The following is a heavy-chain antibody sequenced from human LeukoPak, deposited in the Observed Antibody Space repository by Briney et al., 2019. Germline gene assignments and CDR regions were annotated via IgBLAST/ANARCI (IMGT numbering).Heavy chain of an antibody. CDR2: ISYDGSKK. Sequence: GGSLRLSCAASGFTFSNYGMHWVRQAPGKGLEWVAVISYDGSKKYYVDSVKGRFTISRDNSKNTLYLQMNSLRAEDTAVYYCARRSGIAVAGAFDYWGQGTLVTVSS. CDR3: ARRSGIAVAGAFDY. J-gene: IGHJ4*02. D-gene: IGHD6-19*01. V-gene: IGHV3-30*03. CDR1: GFTFSNYG.